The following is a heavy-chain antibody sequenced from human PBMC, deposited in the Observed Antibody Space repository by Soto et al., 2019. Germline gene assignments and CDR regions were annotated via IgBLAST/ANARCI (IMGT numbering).Heavy chain of an antibody. CDR2: LNGGTGQT. Sequence: SVKVSCKASGYTFSTYAIHWVRQAPGQSLEWMGWLNGGTGQTRYSQRFQDRVTITRDTSASTAYMEVSSLRPEDTAVYYCARGKGMEENYYYYGMDIWGQGTTVTVSS. J-gene: IGHJ6*02. V-gene: IGHV1-3*01. D-gene: IGHD1-1*01. CDR3: ARGKGMEENYYYYGMDI. CDR1: GYTFSTYA.